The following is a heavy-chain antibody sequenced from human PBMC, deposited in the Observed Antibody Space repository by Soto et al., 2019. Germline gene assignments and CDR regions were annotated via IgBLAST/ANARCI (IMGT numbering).Heavy chain of an antibody. CDR2: VHDSGST. CDR1: GGSIISSLYY. CDR3: ARHIRGAVTMNWFDP. J-gene: IGHJ5*02. Sequence: PSETLSLTCTVSGGSIISSLYYWAWIRQPPGKGLEWIGSVHDSGSTYDNPSLKSRVTISVDTSKNQFSLILTSVTAADSAVYYCARHIRGAVTMNWFDPWGQGTLVTV. V-gene: IGHV4-39*01. D-gene: IGHD4-17*01.